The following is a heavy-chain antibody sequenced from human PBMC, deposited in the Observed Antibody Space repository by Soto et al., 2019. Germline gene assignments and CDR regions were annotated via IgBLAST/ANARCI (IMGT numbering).Heavy chain of an antibody. CDR2: IIPIFGTA. V-gene: IGHV1-69*01. CDR1: GGTFSSYA. J-gene: IGHJ4*02. Sequence: QVQLVQSGAEVKKPGSSVKVSCKASGGTFSSYAISWVRQAPGQGLEWMGGIIPIFGTANYAQKFQGRVTITADESTSTAYMELSSLRSEDTAVYYCARVLIRLAAASDGAYYFDYWGQGTLVTVSS. D-gene: IGHD6-13*01. CDR3: ARVLIRLAAASDGAYYFDY.